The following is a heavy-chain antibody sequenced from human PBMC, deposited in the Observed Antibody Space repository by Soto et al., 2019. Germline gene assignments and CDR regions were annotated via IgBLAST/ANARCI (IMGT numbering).Heavy chain of an antibody. CDR3: VRDGSKTLRDWFDP. CDR2: IYATGTT. J-gene: IGHJ5*02. D-gene: IGHD2-2*03. CDR1: GASISGFY. V-gene: IGHV4-4*07. Sequence: PSETLSLTCTVSGASISGFYWSWIRKSAGKGLEWIGRIYATGTTDYNPSLKSRVMMSVDTSKKQFSLKLRSVTAADTAVYYCVRDGSKTLRDWFDPWGQGISVTVSS.